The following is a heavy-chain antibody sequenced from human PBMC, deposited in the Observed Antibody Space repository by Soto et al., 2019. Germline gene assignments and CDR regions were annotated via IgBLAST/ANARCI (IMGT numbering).Heavy chain of an antibody. D-gene: IGHD3-10*01. J-gene: IGHJ6*02. CDR2: IWYDGSNK. CDR3: AREKEVRGDPGDYGMDV. Sequence: PGGSLRLSCAASGFTFSSYGMHWVRQAPGKGLEWVAVIWYDGSNKYYADSVKGRFTISRDNSKNTLYLQMNSLRAEDTAVYYCAREKEVRGDPGDYGMDVWGQGTTVTVAS. CDR1: GFTFSSYG. V-gene: IGHV3-33*01.